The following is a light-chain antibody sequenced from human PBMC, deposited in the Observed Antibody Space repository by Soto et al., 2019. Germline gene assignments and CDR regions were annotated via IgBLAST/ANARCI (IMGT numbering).Light chain of an antibody. Sequence: QSVLTQPPSVSAAPGQKVTISCSGSSSTIGNNFVTWHQHLPGEPPKLLIYDNNKRPSGIPDRFSGSKSGTSATLDITGLQAGDEADYYCGTWETSLNVLVFGGGTKLTVL. J-gene: IGLJ3*02. CDR3: GTWETSLNVLV. V-gene: IGLV1-51*01. CDR1: SSTIGNNF. CDR2: DNN.